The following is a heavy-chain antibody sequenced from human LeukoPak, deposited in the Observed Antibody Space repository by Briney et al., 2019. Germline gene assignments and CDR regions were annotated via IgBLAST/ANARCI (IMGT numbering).Heavy chain of an antibody. V-gene: IGHV4-39*01. CDR2: IYYSGST. CDR1: GGSISSSSYY. J-gene: IGHJ4*02. Sequence: SETLSLTCTVSGGSISSSSYYWGWIRQPPGKGLEWIGSIYYSGSTYYNPSLKSRVTISVDTPKNQFSLKLSSVTAADTAVYYCARGYATVAGRGVDYWGQGTLVTVSS. D-gene: IGHD6-19*01. CDR3: ARGYATVAGRGVDY.